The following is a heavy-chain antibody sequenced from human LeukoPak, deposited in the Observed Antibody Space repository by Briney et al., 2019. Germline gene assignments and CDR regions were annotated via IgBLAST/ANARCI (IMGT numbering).Heavy chain of an antibody. J-gene: IGHJ4*02. CDR3: ARRDSSGWYGYY. CDR1: GGSISSSSYY. Sequence: SETLSLTCTVSGGSISSSSYYWGWIRQPPGKGLEWIGSIYYSGSTYYNPSLKSRVTISVDTSKNQFSLKLSSMTAADTAVYYCARRDSSGWYGYYWGQGTLVTVSS. CDR2: IYYSGST. D-gene: IGHD6-19*01. V-gene: IGHV4-39*01.